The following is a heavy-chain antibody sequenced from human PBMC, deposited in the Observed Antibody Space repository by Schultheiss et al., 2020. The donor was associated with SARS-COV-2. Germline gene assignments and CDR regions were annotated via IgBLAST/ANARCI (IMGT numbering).Heavy chain of an antibody. Sequence: SETLSLTCTVSGGSVSSGSYYWSWIRQPPGKGLEWIGYIYYSGSTNYNPSLKSRVTISVDTSKNQFSLKLSSVTAADTAVYYCARGGLRITIFWHHGMDVWGQGTTVTVSS. CDR2: IYYSGST. D-gene: IGHD3-9*01. J-gene: IGHJ6*02. CDR3: ARGGLRITIFWHHGMDV. CDR1: GGSVSSGSYY. V-gene: IGHV4-61*01.